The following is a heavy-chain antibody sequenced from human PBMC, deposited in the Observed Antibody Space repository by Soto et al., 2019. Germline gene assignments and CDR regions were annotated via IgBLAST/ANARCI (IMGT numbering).Heavy chain of an antibody. CDR3: ASALIIGPHDY. V-gene: IGHV3-30-3*01. Sequence: QVQLVESGGGVVQPGRSLRLSCAASGFTFSSYAMHWVRQAPGKGLEWVAVISYDGSNKYYADSVKGRFTISRDNSKNTLYLQMTSLRAEDTAVYYCASALIIGPHDYWGQGTLVTVSS. CDR2: ISYDGSNK. D-gene: IGHD3-10*01. J-gene: IGHJ4*02. CDR1: GFTFSSYA.